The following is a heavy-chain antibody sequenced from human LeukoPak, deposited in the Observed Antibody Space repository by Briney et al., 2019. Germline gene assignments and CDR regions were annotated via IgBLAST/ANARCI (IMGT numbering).Heavy chain of an antibody. Sequence: SETLSLTCTVSGGSISSYYWSWIRQPAGKGLEWIGRISTRGSTDSDYNPSLKSRVTMSVDTSKNHLSLKLSSVTAADTAVYYCARRIAAADAFDIWGQGTMVTVSS. J-gene: IGHJ3*02. CDR2: ISTRGSTDS. D-gene: IGHD6-13*01. CDR1: GGSISSYY. V-gene: IGHV4-4*07. CDR3: ARRIAAADAFDI.